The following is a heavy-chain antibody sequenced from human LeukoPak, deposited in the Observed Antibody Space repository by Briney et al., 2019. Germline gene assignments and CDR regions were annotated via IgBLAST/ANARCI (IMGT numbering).Heavy chain of an antibody. Sequence: PGGSLRLSCAASGFTFSSYAMHWVRQAPGKGLEWVAVISYDGSNKYYADSVKGRFTISRDNSKNTLYLQMNSLRAEDTAVYYCASTYYFDSSGLDAFDIWGQGTMVTVSA. CDR1: GFTFSSYA. CDR3: ASTYYFDSSGLDAFDI. J-gene: IGHJ3*02. V-gene: IGHV3-30-3*01. D-gene: IGHD3-22*01. CDR2: ISYDGSNK.